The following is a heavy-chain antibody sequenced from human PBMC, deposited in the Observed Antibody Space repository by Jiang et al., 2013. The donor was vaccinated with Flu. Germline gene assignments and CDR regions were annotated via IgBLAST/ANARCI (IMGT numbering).Heavy chain of an antibody. Sequence: VLLKPSETLSLTCTVSGGSISSSSYYWGWIRQPPGKGLEWIGSIYYSGSTYYNPSLKSRVTISVDTSKNQFSLKLSSVTAADTAVYYCARVDSGSYLSLTHYFDYWGQGTLVTGLL. CDR1: GGSISSSSYY. CDR3: ARVDSGSYLSLTHYFDY. D-gene: IGHD3-10*01. CDR2: IYYSGST. J-gene: IGHJ4*02. V-gene: IGHV4-39*07.